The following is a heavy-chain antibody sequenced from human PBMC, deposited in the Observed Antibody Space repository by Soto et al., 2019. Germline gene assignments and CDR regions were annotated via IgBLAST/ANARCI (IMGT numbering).Heavy chain of an antibody. CDR2: LYDSGST. Sequence: QLQLRESGPGLVKPSETLSLTCTVSGGSISGGVGGLYYWSWIRQPPGKGLGWIGYLYDSGSTDYKPSLKSGGSRAVDTSKNQCSLRRSSGSAAEAAVYYCARGVIALSTDWYVDGGGRGALGAVSS. CDR1: GGSISGGVGGLYY. D-gene: IGHD2-2*01. J-gene: IGHJ2*01. CDR3: ARGVIALSTDWYVDG. V-gene: IGHV4-30-4*01.